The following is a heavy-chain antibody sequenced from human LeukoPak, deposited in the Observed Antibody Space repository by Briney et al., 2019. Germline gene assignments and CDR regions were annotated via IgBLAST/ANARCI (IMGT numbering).Heavy chain of an antibody. D-gene: IGHD3-22*01. V-gene: IGHV3-74*01. CDR2: INSDGSST. Sequence: GGSLRLSCAASGLTFSTYWMHWVRQAPGKGLVWVSRINSDGSSTSYADSVKGRFTISRDNAKNSLYLQMNSLRDEDTAVYYCARCYYDSSGYRSDYWGQGTLVTVSS. CDR3: ARCYYDSSGYRSDY. J-gene: IGHJ4*02. CDR1: GLTFSTYW.